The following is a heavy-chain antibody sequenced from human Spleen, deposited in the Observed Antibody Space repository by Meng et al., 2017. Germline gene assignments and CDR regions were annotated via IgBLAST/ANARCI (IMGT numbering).Heavy chain of an antibody. Sequence: QVQLQEAGPGLLKPSETLSLPCTVSGGSVTTYWWNWFRQPAGRGLEWIGRINTSGNTKYNPSLKSRVTMSLDTSKNQFSLTLGFVTAADTAVYYCVRDARRFGELSWFDPWGQGILVTVSS. CDR1: GGSVTTYW. D-gene: IGHD3-10*01. CDR3: VRDARRFGELSWFDP. J-gene: IGHJ5*02. CDR2: INTSGNT. V-gene: IGHV4-4*07.